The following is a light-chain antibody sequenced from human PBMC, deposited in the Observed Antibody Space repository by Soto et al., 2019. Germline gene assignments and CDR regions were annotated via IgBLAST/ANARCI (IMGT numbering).Light chain of an antibody. CDR2: AAS. CDR3: QLYGSVKT. Sequence: EIVLTQSPGTLSLSPGERATLSCRASQSVISSYLAWYQQKPGQAPRLLVYAASSRATDIPARFSGSGAGKAFTLTISRLEPEDFGMYYCQLYGSVKTFGQGTKVEI. V-gene: IGKV3-20*01. CDR1: QSVISSY. J-gene: IGKJ1*01.